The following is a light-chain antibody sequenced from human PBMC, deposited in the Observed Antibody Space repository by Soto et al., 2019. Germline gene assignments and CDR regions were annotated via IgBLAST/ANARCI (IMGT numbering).Light chain of an antibody. CDR2: GAS. CDR3: QQYYNWPPRIT. Sequence: SPATLSVSPGERATLSCRASQSVSSNFAWYQQKPGQAPRLLIYGASTRASGLPARFSGSGSGTEFTLTISSLQSEDFAVYYCQQYYNWPPRITFGQGTRLEIK. V-gene: IGKV3-15*01. J-gene: IGKJ5*01. CDR1: QSVSSN.